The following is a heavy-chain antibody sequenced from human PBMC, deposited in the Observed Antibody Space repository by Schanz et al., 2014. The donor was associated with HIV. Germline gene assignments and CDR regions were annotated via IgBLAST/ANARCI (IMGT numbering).Heavy chain of an antibody. J-gene: IGHJ4*02. V-gene: IGHV3-30-3*01. CDR3: TTRRVLGVVQDF. D-gene: IGHD3-3*01. CDR2: ISYDGSNK. Sequence: QVQLVESGGGVVQPGRSLRLSCAVSGFTFSNYAMHWVRQAPGKGLEWGAVISYDGSNKYYADSVKGRFTISRDNSKNTLYLQMNSLRAEDTAVYFCTTRRVLGVVQDFWGRGTLVTVSS. CDR1: GFTFSNYA.